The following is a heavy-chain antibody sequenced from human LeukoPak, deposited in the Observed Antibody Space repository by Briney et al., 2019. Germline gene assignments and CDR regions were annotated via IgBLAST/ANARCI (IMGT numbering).Heavy chain of an antibody. Sequence: PSETLSLTCAVYGESFSGYYWSWIRQPPGKGLEWIGYIYYTGSTNYNPSLKSRVTMSVDTSKNQFSLNLKSVTPENTAVYYCARNLIPEQLVLNFWGQGTLVTVSS. D-gene: IGHD6-13*01. J-gene: IGHJ4*02. CDR3: ARNLIPEQLVLNF. CDR1: GESFSGYY. V-gene: IGHV4-59*01. CDR2: IYYTGST.